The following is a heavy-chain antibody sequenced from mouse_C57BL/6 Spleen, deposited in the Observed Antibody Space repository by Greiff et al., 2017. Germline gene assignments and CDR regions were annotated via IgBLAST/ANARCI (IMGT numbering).Heavy chain of an antibody. CDR3: ARLGDYYGSSYFDY. CDR1: GYTFTSYW. CDR2: IDPSDSYT. D-gene: IGHD1-1*01. J-gene: IGHJ2*01. V-gene: IGHV1-50*01. Sequence: QVQLQQPGAELVKPGASVKLSCKASGYTFTSYWMQWVKQRPGQGLEWIGEIDPSDSYTNYNQKFKGKATLTVDTSSSTAYMQLSSLTSEGSAVYYCARLGDYYGSSYFDYWGQGTTLTVSS.